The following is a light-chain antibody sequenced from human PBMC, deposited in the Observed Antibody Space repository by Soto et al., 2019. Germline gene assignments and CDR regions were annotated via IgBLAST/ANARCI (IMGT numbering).Light chain of an antibody. CDR3: QHHSTSLLT. CDR2: DAS. J-gene: IGKJ4*01. CDR1: QIISNSY. Sequence: EIVLTQSPGTLSLSPGERATLSCRASQIISNSYLAWYQQKPGQAPRLLIYDASSRATGIPDRFSGSGSGTDFTLTISRLEPEDFAVYYCQHHSTSLLTFGGGTKVEIK. V-gene: IGKV3-20*01.